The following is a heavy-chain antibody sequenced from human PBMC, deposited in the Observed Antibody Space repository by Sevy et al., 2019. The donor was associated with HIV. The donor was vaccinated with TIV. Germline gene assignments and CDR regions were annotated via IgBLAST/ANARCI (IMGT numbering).Heavy chain of an antibody. J-gene: IGHJ4*02. CDR2: ISSSGSTI. D-gene: IGHD6-13*01. V-gene: IGHV3-11*01. CDR1: GFTFSDYY. CDR3: ARDLKEAAGNPMDY. Sequence: GGSLRLSCAASGFTFSDYYMSWIRQAPGKGLEWVSYISSSGSTIYYADSVKGRFTISRDNAKNSLYLQMNSLRAEDMAVYYCARDLKEAAGNPMDYWGQGTLVTVSS.